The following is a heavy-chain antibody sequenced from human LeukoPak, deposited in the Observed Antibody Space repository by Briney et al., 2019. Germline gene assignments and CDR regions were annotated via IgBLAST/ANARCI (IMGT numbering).Heavy chain of an antibody. V-gene: IGHV4-4*02. CDR2: ISLTGLT. CDR1: GGSISNTNW. Sequence: PSGTLSLTCGVSGGSISNTNWWSWVRQPPGQGLEWIGEISLTGLTHYNPSLESRVTVSLDKSKNQLSLNLTSVTAADTTVYYCSRENGAFSPYGYWGQGTLVTVLS. J-gene: IGHJ4*02. CDR3: SRENGAFSPYGY. D-gene: IGHD2-8*01.